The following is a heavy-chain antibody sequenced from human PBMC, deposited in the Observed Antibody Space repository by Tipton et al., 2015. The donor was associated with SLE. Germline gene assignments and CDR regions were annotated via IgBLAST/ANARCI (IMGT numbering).Heavy chain of an antibody. CDR1: GGSVSSGSYY. CDR2: INHSGST. Sequence: TLSLTCTVSGGSVSSGSYYWSWIRQPPGKGLEWIGEINHSGSTNYNPSLKSRVTISVDTSKNQFSLKLSSVTAADTAVYYCARLAYSSSWYGAFDIWGQGTMVTVSS. V-gene: IGHV4-39*07. J-gene: IGHJ3*02. D-gene: IGHD6-13*01. CDR3: ARLAYSSSWYGAFDI.